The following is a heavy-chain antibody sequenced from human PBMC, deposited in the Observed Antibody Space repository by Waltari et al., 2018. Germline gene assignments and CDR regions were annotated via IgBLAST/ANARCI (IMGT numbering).Heavy chain of an antibody. V-gene: IGHV4-38-2*01. Sequence: QVQLRESGPGLVKPSETLSLTCVISGYSLSSNLFWGWIRQSPEKGLEWIGNIYYSGVTYYSPFLKSRVFISIDTPRRQFSLKQTSVTAADTAVYYCARVLTTGTVAFDIWGQGTLVTVSS. CDR2: IYYSGVT. CDR3: ARVLTTGTVAFDI. J-gene: IGHJ3*02. D-gene: IGHD1-7*01. CDR1: GYSLSSNLF.